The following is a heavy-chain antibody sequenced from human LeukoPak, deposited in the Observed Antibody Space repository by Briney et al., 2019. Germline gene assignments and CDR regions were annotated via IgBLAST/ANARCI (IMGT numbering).Heavy chain of an antibody. V-gene: IGHV3-21*01. Sequence: PGGSLRLSCAASGFTFSSYSMNWVRQAPGKGLEWVSSISSSSSYIYYADSVKGRFTISRDNAKNSLYLQMNSLRAEDTAMYYCAREPAAAGKNWFDPWGQGTLVTVSS. D-gene: IGHD6-25*01. CDR2: ISSSSSYI. CDR1: GFTFSSYS. J-gene: IGHJ5*02. CDR3: AREPAAAGKNWFDP.